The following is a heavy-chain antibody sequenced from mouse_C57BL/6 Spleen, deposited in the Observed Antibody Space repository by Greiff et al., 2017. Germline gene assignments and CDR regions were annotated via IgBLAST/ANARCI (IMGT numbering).Heavy chain of an antibody. CDR1: GYTFTSYD. Sequence: QVQLQQSGPELVKPGASVKLSCKASGYTFTSYDINWVKQRPGQGLEWIGWMYPRDGSIKYNEKFKGKATLTVDTSSSTAYRELHSLTSEDSAVYFCARWTGTRAMDYWGQGTSVTVSS. CDR2: MYPRDGSI. CDR3: ARWTGTRAMDY. V-gene: IGHV1-85*01. D-gene: IGHD4-1*01. J-gene: IGHJ4*01.